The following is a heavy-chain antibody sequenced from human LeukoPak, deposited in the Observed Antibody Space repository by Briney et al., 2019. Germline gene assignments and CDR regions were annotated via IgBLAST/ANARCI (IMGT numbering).Heavy chain of an antibody. V-gene: IGHV1-69*01. CDR1: GGTFSSYA. J-gene: IGHJ4*02. Sequence: SVKVSCKASGGTFSSYAISWVRQAPGQGLEWMGGIIPIFGTANYAQKFQGRVTITADESTSTAYMELSSLRSEDTAVYYCARGPRPTYYDFWSGYYTGEYFDYWGQGTLDTVSS. CDR2: IIPIFGTA. CDR3: ARGPRPTYYDFWSGYYTGEYFDY. D-gene: IGHD3-3*01.